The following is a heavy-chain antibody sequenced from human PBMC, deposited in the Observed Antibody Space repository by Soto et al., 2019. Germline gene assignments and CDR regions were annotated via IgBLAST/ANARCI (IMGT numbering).Heavy chain of an antibody. CDR3: ARAPVYYDKDSGMDV. CDR2: TSYRSRSYN. Sequence: SPTLSLTCVISGDSVNSNSVAWNWIGRSPSRGLEWLGRTSYRSRSYNNYAVSVRSRISIKSDTSRNQFSLQLKSVTPEDTAVYYCARAPVYYDKDSGMDVWGRGTTVTVSS. J-gene: IGHJ6*02. D-gene: IGHD3-16*01. CDR1: GDSVNSNSVA. V-gene: IGHV6-1*01.